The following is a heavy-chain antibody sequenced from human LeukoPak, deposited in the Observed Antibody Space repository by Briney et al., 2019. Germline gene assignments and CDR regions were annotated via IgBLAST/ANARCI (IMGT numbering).Heavy chain of an antibody. Sequence: GSLRLSCAASGFTFSTYAMSWVRQAPGTGLEWVSTISGSGANTYYAGSVRGRVTISRDNSKNTLYLHMNSLRAEDTAVYFFAKERAGYTNPYYFDYWGQGTLVMVSS. CDR1: GFTFSTYA. J-gene: IGHJ4*02. V-gene: IGHV3-23*01. CDR3: AKERAGYTNPYYFDY. D-gene: IGHD3-16*02. CDR2: ISGSGANT.